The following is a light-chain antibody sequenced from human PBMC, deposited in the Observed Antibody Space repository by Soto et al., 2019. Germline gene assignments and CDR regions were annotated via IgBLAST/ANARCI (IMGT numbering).Light chain of an antibody. CDR2: GAS. Sequence: EIVLKQSPGTLYLTPGERATLSCRASQSVSSTHLAWYQQKPGQAPRLLIYGASTRATGIPDRFSGSGSGTDFTLTISRLEPEDFAVYCCQQFDGSLWTFGPGTKVDIK. CDR1: QSVSSTH. V-gene: IGKV3-20*01. CDR3: QQFDGSLWT. J-gene: IGKJ1*01.